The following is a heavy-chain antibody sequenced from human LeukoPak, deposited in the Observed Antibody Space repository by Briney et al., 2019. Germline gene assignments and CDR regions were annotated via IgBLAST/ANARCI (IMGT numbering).Heavy chain of an antibody. D-gene: IGHD1-26*01. CDR3: AKHSRGSFRGASAFDY. J-gene: IGHJ4*02. V-gene: IGHV3-23*01. CDR2: ISVTGGST. Sequence: PGGSLRLSCAASGFTFSTYAMSWVRQAPGKGLEWVSAISVTGGSTYSADSVKGRFTISRDNSKNTLYLQMNSLRAEDTAAYYCAKHSRGSFRGASAFDYWGQGTLVTVSS. CDR1: GFTFSTYA.